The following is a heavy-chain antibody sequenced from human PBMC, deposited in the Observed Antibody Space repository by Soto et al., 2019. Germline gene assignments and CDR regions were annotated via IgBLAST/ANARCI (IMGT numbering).Heavy chain of an antibody. Sequence: SETLSLTCAVYGGYFSGYYWSWIRQPPGKGLEWIGEINHSGSTNYNPSLKSRVTISVDTSKNQFSLKLSSVTAADTAVYYCARVLVAGYYFDYWGQGTLVTAPQ. CDR2: INHSGST. CDR1: GGYFSGYY. J-gene: IGHJ4*02. V-gene: IGHV4-34*01. D-gene: IGHD6-19*01. CDR3: ARVLVAGYYFDY.